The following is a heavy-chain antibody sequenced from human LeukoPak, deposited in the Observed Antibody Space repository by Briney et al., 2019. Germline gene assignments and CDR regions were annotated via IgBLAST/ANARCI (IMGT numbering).Heavy chain of an antibody. Sequence: SETLSLTCAVSGGSFSGYYWSWLRQPPGKGLEGIGEINHSGSTNYNPSLKRRATISVDTSKNQFSLKLSSVSAADTAVYYCARAYYAFWSGRYFDCWGQGTLVTVSS. CDR2: INHSGST. V-gene: IGHV4-34*01. CDR1: GGSFSGYY. J-gene: IGHJ4*02. CDR3: ARAYYAFWSGRYFDC. D-gene: IGHD3-3*01.